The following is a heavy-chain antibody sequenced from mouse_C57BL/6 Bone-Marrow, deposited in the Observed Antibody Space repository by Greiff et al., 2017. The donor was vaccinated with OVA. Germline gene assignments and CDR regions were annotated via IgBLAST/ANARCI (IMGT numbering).Heavy chain of an antibody. CDR2: ISDGGSYT. V-gene: IGHV5-4*03. Sequence: EVKLMESGGGLVKPGGSLKLSCAASGFTFSSYAMSWVRQTPEKRLEWVATISDGGSYTYYPDNVKGRFTISRDNAKNNLYLQMSHLKSEDTAMYYCARGGYSNYGYWGQGTTLTVSS. J-gene: IGHJ2*01. CDR1: GFTFSSYA. D-gene: IGHD2-5*01. CDR3: ARGGYSNYGY.